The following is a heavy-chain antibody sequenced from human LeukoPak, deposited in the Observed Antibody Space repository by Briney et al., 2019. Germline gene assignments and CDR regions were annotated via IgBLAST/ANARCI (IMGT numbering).Heavy chain of an antibody. CDR2: ISSSGSTI. CDR3: ASFSSVTTPDY. D-gene: IGHD4-17*01. CDR1: GFTFSSYS. Sequence: GGSLRLSCAASGFTFSSYSMNWVRQAPGKGLEWVSYISSSGSTIYYADSVKGRFTISRDNAKNSLYLQMNSLRAEDTAVYYCASFSSVTTPDYWGQGTLVTVSS. V-gene: IGHV3-48*01. J-gene: IGHJ4*02.